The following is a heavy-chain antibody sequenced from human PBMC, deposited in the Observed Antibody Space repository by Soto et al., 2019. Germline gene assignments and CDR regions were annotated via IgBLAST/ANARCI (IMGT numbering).Heavy chain of an antibody. V-gene: IGHV3-15*07. CDR3: APDLPNDNYPIDY. CDR2: IKSRHDGGTT. Sequence: DVQLMESGGGLVEPGGSLRLSCAASGFTFSSAWMNWVRQAPGKGLEWVGLIKSRHDGGTTDYAAPVKGRFSISRDDSRNTLYLQMNSLITEDTAVYYSAPDLPNDNYPIDYWGQGTLVTVSS. D-gene: IGHD1-1*01. J-gene: IGHJ4*02. CDR1: GFTFSSAW.